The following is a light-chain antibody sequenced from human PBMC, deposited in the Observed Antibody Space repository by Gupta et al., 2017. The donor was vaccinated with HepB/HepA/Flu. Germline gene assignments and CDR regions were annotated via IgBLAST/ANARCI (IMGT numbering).Light chain of an antibody. Sequence: EIVLTQFPATLSLPPWERFTLSCRARHSVRLSLAWCQQKPRQAPRLLVYDSFSRHACVPPRFCGVGCGKDFSLTNSRREPEDFAVYYCQQHANWPLVTFGQGTQVDIK. J-gene: IGKJ5*01. CDR1: HSVRLS. CDR3: QQHANWPLVT. CDR2: DSF. V-gene: IGKV3-11*01.